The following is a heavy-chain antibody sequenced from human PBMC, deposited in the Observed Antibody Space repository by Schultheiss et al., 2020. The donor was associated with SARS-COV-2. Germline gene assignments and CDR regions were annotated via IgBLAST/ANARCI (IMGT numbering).Heavy chain of an antibody. Sequence: GGSLRLSCAASGFTFSSYGMHWVRQAPGKGLEWVSAISGSGGSTYYADSVKGRFTISRDNAKNSLYLQMNSLRAEDTAVYYCARVAAVGYGMDVWGQGTTVTVSS. J-gene: IGHJ6*02. V-gene: IGHV3-21*01. CDR1: GFTFSSYG. CDR2: ISGSGGST. D-gene: IGHD4-23*01. CDR3: ARVAAVGYGMDV.